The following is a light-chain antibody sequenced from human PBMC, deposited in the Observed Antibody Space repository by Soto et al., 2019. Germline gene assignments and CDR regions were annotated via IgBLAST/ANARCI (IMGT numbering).Light chain of an antibody. V-gene: IGKV1-5*03. CDR1: QSNSW. CDR3: QQYNSYSVT. CDR2: KAS. Sequence: DIQMTQSPSTLSASVGDRVTITCRAGQSNSWLAWYQQKPGKAPKLLIYKASSLESGVPSRFSGSGSGTEFTLTISSLQPDDFATYYCQQYNSYSVTFGQGTKVEIK. J-gene: IGKJ1*01.